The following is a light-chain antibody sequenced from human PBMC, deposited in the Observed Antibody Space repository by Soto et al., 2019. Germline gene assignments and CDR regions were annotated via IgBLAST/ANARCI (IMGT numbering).Light chain of an antibody. V-gene: IGLV1-44*01. CDR2: NNN. Sequence: QSVLTQPPSASGAPGQRGTISCSGSSSQIGSTTVNWYQQLPGTAPKLLISNNNRRPSGVPDRFSGSKSGTSASLAISGLQSEDEADYYCAAWDDSLNGYVFGIGTKVTV. CDR3: AAWDDSLNGYV. J-gene: IGLJ1*01. CDR1: SSQIGSTT.